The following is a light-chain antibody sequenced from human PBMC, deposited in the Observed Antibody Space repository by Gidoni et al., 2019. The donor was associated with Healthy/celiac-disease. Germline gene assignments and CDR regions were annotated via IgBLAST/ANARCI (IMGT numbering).Light chain of an antibody. J-gene: IGKJ5*01. V-gene: IGKV3-20*01. CDR3: QQYGSSLSIT. Sequence: EIVFTQSPGTLSLSPGERATLSCRASQSVSSSYLAWYQQKPGQAPRLLIYGASSRATGIPDRFSGSGSGTDFTLTSSRLEPEDFAVYYCQQYGSSLSITFGQGTRLEIK. CDR1: QSVSSSY. CDR2: GAS.